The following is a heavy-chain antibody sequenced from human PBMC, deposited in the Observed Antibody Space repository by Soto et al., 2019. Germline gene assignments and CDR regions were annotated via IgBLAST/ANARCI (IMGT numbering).Heavy chain of an antibody. CDR2: IYPGDSDT. V-gene: IGHV5-51*01. Sequence: GESLKISFKFSGYTFTYYWSCFVLQLPGKGLEWMGIIYPGDSDTRYSPSFKCKVTIRVDKYTSTDYLQWKTLKASENAMHYCERHISNLRSYYYDIEVWGQGTTVTVSS. J-gene: IGHJ6*02. CDR3: ERHISNLRSYYYDIEV. CDR1: GYTFTYYW. D-gene: IGHD4-4*01.